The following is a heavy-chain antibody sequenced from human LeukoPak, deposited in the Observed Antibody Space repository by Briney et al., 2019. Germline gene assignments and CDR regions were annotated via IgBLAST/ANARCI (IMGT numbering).Heavy chain of an antibody. Sequence: ASVKVSCKASGYTFTSNALHWVRQAPGQRLEWMGWINAGNGNIEYSQKFQGRVTITRDTSASTAYMELSSLRSEDTAVCYCARRFGSSGYLDYWGQGTLVTVSS. CDR2: INAGNGNI. D-gene: IGHD3-22*01. CDR3: ARRFGSSGYLDY. CDR1: GYTFTSNA. V-gene: IGHV1-3*01. J-gene: IGHJ4*02.